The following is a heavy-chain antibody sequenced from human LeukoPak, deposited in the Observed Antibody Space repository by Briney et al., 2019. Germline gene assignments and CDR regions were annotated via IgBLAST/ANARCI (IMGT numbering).Heavy chain of an antibody. CDR3: ARANPTYSYGYDY. Sequence: ASVKVSCKASGYTFTGYYMHWVRQAPGQGLEWMGWINPNSGGTNYAQKFQGRVTMTRDTSISTAYMELSRLRSDDTAVYYCARANPTYSYGYDYWGQGTLVTVSS. V-gene: IGHV1-2*02. CDR2: INPNSGGT. CDR1: GYTFTGYY. D-gene: IGHD5-18*01. J-gene: IGHJ4*02.